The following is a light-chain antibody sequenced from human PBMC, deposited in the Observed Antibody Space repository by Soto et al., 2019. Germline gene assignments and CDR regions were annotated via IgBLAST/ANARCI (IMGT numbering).Light chain of an antibody. CDR3: QKYNSGHRT. Sequence: DIQMTQSPTSLSASVGDRVTITCRASQGISNYLAWYQQKPGKSPELLIYAASTLQSGVPYRFSGSGSGTDFPLTISRLQPEDVATYYCQKYNSGHRTFGQGTKVEIK. CDR2: AAS. J-gene: IGKJ1*01. CDR1: QGISNY. V-gene: IGKV1-27*01.